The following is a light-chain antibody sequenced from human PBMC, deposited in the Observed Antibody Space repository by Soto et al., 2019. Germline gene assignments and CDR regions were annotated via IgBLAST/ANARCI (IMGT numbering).Light chain of an antibody. CDR3: QSYDSSVSGAV. CDR2: GNN. J-gene: IGLJ2*01. Sequence: QLVLTQPPSVSGAPGQKVTISCTGSSSNIGTGYDVHWYRQVPGTAPKLLIYGNNNRPSGVPDRFSGSKSGTSASLAIAGLQAEDEADYYCQSYDSSVSGAVFGGGTKLTVL. V-gene: IGLV1-40*01. CDR1: SSNIGTGYD.